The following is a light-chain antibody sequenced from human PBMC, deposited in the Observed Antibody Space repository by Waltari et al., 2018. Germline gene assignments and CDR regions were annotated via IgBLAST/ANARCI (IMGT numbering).Light chain of an antibody. CDR3: QQYDTWPPYT. Sequence: IVMTQSPATLSVSPGERATPSCRASQRISSHLAWYQQKPGQAPRLLIYDASTRATDIPARFSGSGSGTEFTLTISSLQSEDIAVYYCQQYDTWPPYTFGQGTKLEIK. J-gene: IGKJ2*01. CDR1: QRISSH. V-gene: IGKV3-15*01. CDR2: DAS.